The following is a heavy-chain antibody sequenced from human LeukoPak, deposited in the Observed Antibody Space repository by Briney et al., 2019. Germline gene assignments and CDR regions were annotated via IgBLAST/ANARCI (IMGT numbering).Heavy chain of an antibody. D-gene: IGHD6-19*01. CDR3: ARHIGVTSAWFEF. Sequence: GESLRISCEGSGYRFSDYWIGWVRQLPGKGLEWMGSIYPGDSDTRYNPSFQGQVTISADKSINTAYLEWSSLRALDTAMYYCARHIGVTSAWFEFWGQGALVTVSS. CDR2: IYPGDSDT. V-gene: IGHV5-51*01. J-gene: IGHJ4*02. CDR1: GYRFSDYW.